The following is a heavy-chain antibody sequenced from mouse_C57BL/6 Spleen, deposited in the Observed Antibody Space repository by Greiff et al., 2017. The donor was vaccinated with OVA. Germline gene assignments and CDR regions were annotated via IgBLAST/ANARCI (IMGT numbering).Heavy chain of an antibody. CDR1: GFTFSSYA. D-gene: IGHD2-12*01. V-gene: IGHV5-4*01. Sequence: EVQLVESGGGLVKPGGSLKLSCAASGFTFSSYAMSWVRQTPEKRLEWVATISDGGSYTYYPDNVKGRFTISRDNAKNNLYLQMSHLKSEDTAMYYCARDEGYYSSFDYWGQGTTLTVSS. CDR2: ISDGGSYT. J-gene: IGHJ2*01. CDR3: ARDEGYYSSFDY.